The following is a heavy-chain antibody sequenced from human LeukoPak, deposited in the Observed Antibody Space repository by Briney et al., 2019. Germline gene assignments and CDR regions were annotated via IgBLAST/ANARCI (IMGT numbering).Heavy chain of an antibody. CDR1: GGTFSSYA. V-gene: IGHV1-69*13. CDR2: IIPIFGTA. CDR3: ARGPVPNYYGSGSYPTYYYYGMDV. J-gene: IGHJ6*04. D-gene: IGHD3-10*01. Sequence: SVKVSCKASGGTFSSYAISWVRQAPGQGLEWMGGIIPIFGTANYAQKFQGRVTITADESTSTAYMELSSLRSEDTAVYYCARGPVPNYYGSGSYPTYYYYGMDVWGKGTTVTVPS.